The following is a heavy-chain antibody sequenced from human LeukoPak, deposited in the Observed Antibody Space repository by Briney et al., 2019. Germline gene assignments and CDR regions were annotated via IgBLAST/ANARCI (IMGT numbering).Heavy chain of an antibody. CDR1: GGSINSGGCF. D-gene: IGHD3-10*01. V-gene: IGHV4-31*03. J-gene: IGHJ5*02. Sequence: SETLSLTCSVSGGSINSGGCFWSWIRQHPGTGLESIGHIYYSGTTYYNPSLKSRVTMSVDTSKNQFSLKLSSVTAADTAVYYCARVVEHYYGSGERSDWFDPWGQGTLVTVSS. CDR2: IYYSGTT. CDR3: ARVVEHYYGSGERSDWFDP.